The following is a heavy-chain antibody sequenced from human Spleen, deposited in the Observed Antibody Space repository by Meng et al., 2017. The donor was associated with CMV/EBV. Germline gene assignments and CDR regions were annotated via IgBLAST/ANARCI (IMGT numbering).Heavy chain of an antibody. CDR1: GGSVSGGSYQ. Sequence: SETLSLTCTVSGGSVSGGSYQWSWIRQPPGKGLEWIGYIYYTGSTNYSPSLKSRVTIMVDASKNQFSLNLISLTPADTAVYYCARVPFYFDSSGYLTFDHWSQGTLVTVSS. CDR2: IYYTGST. J-gene: IGHJ4*02. V-gene: IGHV4-61*01. CDR3: ARVPFYFDSSGYLTFDH. D-gene: IGHD3-22*01.